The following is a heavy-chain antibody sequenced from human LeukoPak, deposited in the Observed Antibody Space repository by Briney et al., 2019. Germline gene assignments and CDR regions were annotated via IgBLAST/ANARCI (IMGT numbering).Heavy chain of an antibody. V-gene: IGHV6-1*01. CDR1: GDSVSSNSAA. Sequence: SQTLSLTCAISGDSVSSNSAAWNWIRQSPSRGLEWLGRTYYRSKWYNDYAVSVKSRITINPDTSKNQFSLQLNSVTPEDTAVYYCARDQTVTTILGYCYYYMDVWGKGTTVTVSS. CDR3: ARDQTVTTILGYCYYYMDV. J-gene: IGHJ6*03. CDR2: TYYRSKWYN. D-gene: IGHD4-17*01.